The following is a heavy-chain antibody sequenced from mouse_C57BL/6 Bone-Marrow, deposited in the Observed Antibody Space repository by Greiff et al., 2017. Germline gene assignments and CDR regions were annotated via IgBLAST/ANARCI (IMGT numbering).Heavy chain of an antibody. CDR1: GYTFTSYW. D-gene: IGHD1-1*01. V-gene: IGHV1-64*01. Sequence: QVQLQQPGAELVKPGASVKLSCKASGYTFTSYWMHWVKQRPGQGLEWIGMIHPNSGSTNYNEKFKSKATLTVDKSSSTAYMQLSSLTSEDSAVYYCASNYGSSGAMDYWGRGTSVTVSS. J-gene: IGHJ4*01. CDR3: ASNYGSSGAMDY. CDR2: IHPNSGST.